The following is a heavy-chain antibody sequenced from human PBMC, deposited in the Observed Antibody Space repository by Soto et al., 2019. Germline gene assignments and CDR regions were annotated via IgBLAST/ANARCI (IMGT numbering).Heavy chain of an antibody. CDR2: IDWDDDR. V-gene: IGHV2-70*01. CDR1: GFSLSTSGMC. D-gene: IGHD1-26*01. CDR3: ARIPRGSYSGGEYYYGMEV. Sequence: SGPTLVNPTQTLTLTCTFSGFSLSTSGMCVSWIRQPPGKALELLALIDWDDDRYYSTXLKTRLNISKDTSKNQVVLTMTNMDPVDTATYYCARIPRGSYSGGEYYYGMEVWGQGTTVTVSS. J-gene: IGHJ6*02.